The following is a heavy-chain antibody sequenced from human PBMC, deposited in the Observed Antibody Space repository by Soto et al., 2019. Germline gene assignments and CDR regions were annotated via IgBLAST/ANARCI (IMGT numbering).Heavy chain of an antibody. D-gene: IGHD4-17*01. Sequence: PSETLSLTCTVSGGSISSGGYYWSWIRQHPGKGLEWIGYIYYSGSTYYNPSLKSRVTISVDTSKNQFSLKLSPVTAADTAVYYCARVGTVATFDYWGQGTLVTVSS. CDR1: GGSISSGGYY. CDR2: IYYSGST. J-gene: IGHJ4*02. CDR3: ARVGTVATFDY. V-gene: IGHV4-31*03.